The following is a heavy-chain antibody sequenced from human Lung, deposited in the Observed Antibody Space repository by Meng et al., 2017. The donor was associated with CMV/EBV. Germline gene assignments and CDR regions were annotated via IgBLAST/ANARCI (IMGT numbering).Heavy chain of an antibody. J-gene: IGHJ4*02. CDR2: IYYNGGT. CDR1: GGSISSSSHY. CDR3: ATTSSGWFNYFDS. Sequence: SETLSLTCTVSGGSISSSSHYWGWIRQPPGKGLEWIATIYYNGGTSYNPSLKSRVTISLDTSKNQFSLKLNSVTAADTAVYYCATTSSGWFNYFDSWGQRTLVTVSS. D-gene: IGHD6-19*01. V-gene: IGHV4-39*01.